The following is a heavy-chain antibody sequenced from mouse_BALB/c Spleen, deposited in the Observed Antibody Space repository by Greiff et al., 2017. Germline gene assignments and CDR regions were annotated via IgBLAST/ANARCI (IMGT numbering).Heavy chain of an antibody. CDR1: GFSLTSYG. CDR2: IWSGGST. CDR3: ARWYDYDRYYAMDY. V-gene: IGHV2-2*02. J-gene: IGHJ4*01. D-gene: IGHD2-4*01. Sequence: QVQLQQSGPGLVQPSQSLSITCTVSGFSLTSYGVHWVRQSPGKGLEWLGVIWSGGSTDYNAAFISRLSISKDNSKSQVFFKMNSLQANVTAIYYCARWYDYDRYYAMDYWGQGTSVTVSS.